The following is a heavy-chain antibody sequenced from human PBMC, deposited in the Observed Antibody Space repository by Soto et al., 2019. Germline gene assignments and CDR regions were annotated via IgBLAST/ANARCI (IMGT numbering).Heavy chain of an antibody. J-gene: IGHJ5*02. CDR2: IYYSGST. D-gene: IGHD6-6*01. Sequence: SEILSLTCIVSGGSISSSSYYWGWIRQPPGKGLEWIGSIYYSGSTYYNPSLKSRVTISVDTSKNQFSLKLSSVTAADTAVFYCERNRARNWFDPWGQGTPVTFSS. CDR1: GGSISSSSYY. CDR3: ERNRARNWFDP. V-gene: IGHV4-39*01.